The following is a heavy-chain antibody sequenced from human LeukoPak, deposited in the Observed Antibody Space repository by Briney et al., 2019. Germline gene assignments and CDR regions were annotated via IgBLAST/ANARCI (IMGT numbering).Heavy chain of an antibody. J-gene: IGHJ5*02. V-gene: IGHV4-59*01. CDR3: AVSSWYNWFDP. CDR1: GGSISSYY. CDR2: IYYSGST. D-gene: IGHD6-13*01. Sequence: SETLSLTCTVSGGSISSYYWSWIRQPPGKGLEWIGYIYYSGSTNYNPSLKSRVTISVNTSKNQFSLKLSSVTAADTAVYYCAVSSWYNWFDPWGQGTLVTVSS.